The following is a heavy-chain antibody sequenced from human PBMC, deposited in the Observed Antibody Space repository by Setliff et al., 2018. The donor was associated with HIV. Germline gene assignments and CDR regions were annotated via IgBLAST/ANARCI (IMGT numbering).Heavy chain of an antibody. CDR3: ARGRPFRGAVAGPAHFAY. V-gene: IGHV4-39*01. J-gene: IGHJ4*02. CDR2: IYYSGST. Sequence: SETLSLTCTVSGGSISSSSYYWGWIRQPPGKGLEWIGSIYYSGSTYYNPSLKSRVTISVDTSKNQFSLKLSSVTAADTAVYYCARGRPFRGAVAGPAHFAYWGQGTLVTVSS. D-gene: IGHD6-19*01. CDR1: GGSISSSSYY.